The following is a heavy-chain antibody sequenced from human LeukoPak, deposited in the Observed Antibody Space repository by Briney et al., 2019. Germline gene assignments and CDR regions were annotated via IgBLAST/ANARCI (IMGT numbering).Heavy chain of an antibody. CDR3: ARGIFYGGRNQYIWFDL. D-gene: IGHD4-23*01. Sequence: SETLSLTCAVYGGPFRGFFWSWVRQAPGKGLEWVGEISHSGSSNYNPSLKSRITISVDTSKSQFSLGLTSVTAADTAVYYCARGIFYGGRNQYIWFDLWGQGTLVTVSS. V-gene: IGHV4-34*01. CDR1: GGPFRGFF. CDR2: ISHSGSS. J-gene: IGHJ5*02.